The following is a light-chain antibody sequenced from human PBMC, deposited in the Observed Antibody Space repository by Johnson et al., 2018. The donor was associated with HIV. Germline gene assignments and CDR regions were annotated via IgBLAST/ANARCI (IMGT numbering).Light chain of an antibody. CDR2: ENN. V-gene: IGLV1-51*02. Sequence: QAVLTQPPSVSAAPGQKVTISCSGSSSNIGTNYVSWYQQLPGTAPKLLMFENNQRPSGNPDRFSGSKSGTSATLGITGLQTGDEADYYCGTWDTSLSAYVFGTGTKVTVL. CDR1: SSNIGTNY. CDR3: GTWDTSLSAYV. J-gene: IGLJ1*01.